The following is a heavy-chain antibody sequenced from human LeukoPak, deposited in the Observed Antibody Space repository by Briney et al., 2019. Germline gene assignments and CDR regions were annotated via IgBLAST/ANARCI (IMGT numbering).Heavy chain of an antibody. D-gene: IGHD3-10*01. CDR1: GGSISSGDYY. J-gene: IGHJ6*02. CDR3: AREKVLWFGETYGMDV. CDR2: IYYSGST. V-gene: IGHV4-30-4*01. Sequence: PSETLSLTCTVSGGSISSGDYYWSWLRQPPGKGLEWIGYIYYSGSTYYNPSLKSRVTISVDTSKNQFSLKLSSVTAADTAVYYCAREKVLWFGETYGMDVWGQGTTVTVSS.